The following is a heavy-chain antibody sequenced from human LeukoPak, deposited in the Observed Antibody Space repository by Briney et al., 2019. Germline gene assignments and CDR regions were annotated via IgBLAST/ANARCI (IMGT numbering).Heavy chain of an antibody. Sequence: GGSLRFSCAASGFTSSIYAMNWVRQAPGKGLEWVSSISSSSSYIYYADSMKGRFTISRDDAKNSLYLQMSSLRAEDTAVYYCARGTDITATGSDFWGQGTLVTVSS. CDR1: GFTSSIYA. D-gene: IGHD6-13*01. CDR3: ARGTDITATGSDF. J-gene: IGHJ4*02. V-gene: IGHV3-21*01. CDR2: ISSSSSYI.